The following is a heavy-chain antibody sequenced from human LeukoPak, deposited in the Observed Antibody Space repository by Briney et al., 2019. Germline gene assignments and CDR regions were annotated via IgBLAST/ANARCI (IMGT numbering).Heavy chain of an antibody. D-gene: IGHD5-12*01. V-gene: IGHV3-7*01. CDR3: ARGGGYSGPVGSK. CDR1: GFTFSGYW. CDR2: IKQDGSDK. Sequence: GGSLRLSCAASGFTFSGYWMSWVRQAPGKGLEWVANIKQDGSDKYYVDSVKGRFTISRDNAKNSLYLQMNSLRAEDTAVYYCARGGGYSGPVGSKWGQGTLVTVSS. J-gene: IGHJ4*02.